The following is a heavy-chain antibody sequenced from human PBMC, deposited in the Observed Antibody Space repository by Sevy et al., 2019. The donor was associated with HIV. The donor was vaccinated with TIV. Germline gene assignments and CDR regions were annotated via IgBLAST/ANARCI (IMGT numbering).Heavy chain of an antibody. D-gene: IGHD3-16*01. J-gene: IGHJ4*02. CDR1: GFTFSDYW. CDR3: ARLKLHYDPYYFDL. Sequence: GGSLRLSCAASGFTFSDYWMSWVRQAPEKGLEWVANIKQDGSKKYYVDSVKGRFIMSRDNAKNSLYLEMNSQRAEDTAVYYCARLKLHYDPYYFDLWGQGTLVTVSS. CDR2: IKQDGSKK. V-gene: IGHV3-7*01.